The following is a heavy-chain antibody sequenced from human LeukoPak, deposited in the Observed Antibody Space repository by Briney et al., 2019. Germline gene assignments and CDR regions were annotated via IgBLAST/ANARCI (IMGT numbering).Heavy chain of an antibody. CDR2: INPNGGGT. J-gene: IGHJ5*02. D-gene: IGHD4-11*01. V-gene: IGHV1-2*04. CDR1: GYTFTGYY. CDR3: ARGPNQTVTTPTNNWFDP. Sequence: ASVKVSCKASGYTFTGYYMHWVRQAPGQGLEWMGWINPNGGGTSYAQKFQGWVTMTRDTSISTAYMELSRLRSDDTAVYYCARGPNQTVTTPTNNWFDPWGQGTLVTVSS.